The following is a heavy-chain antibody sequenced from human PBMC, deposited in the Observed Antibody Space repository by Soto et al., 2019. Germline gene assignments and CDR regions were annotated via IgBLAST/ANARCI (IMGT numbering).Heavy chain of an antibody. Sequence: SVKVSCKASGGTFSSYAISWVRQAPGQGLEWMGGIIPIFGTANYAQKFQGRVTITADKSTSTAYMELSSLKSEDTAVYYCASPDSSSWSRYYYYGMDVWGQGTTVTVSS. CDR2: IIPIFGTA. D-gene: IGHD6-13*01. CDR3: ASPDSSSWSRYYYYGMDV. V-gene: IGHV1-69*06. J-gene: IGHJ6*02. CDR1: GGTFSSYA.